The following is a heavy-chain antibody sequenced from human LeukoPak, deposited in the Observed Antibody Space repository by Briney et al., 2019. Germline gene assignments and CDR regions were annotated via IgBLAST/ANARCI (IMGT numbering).Heavy chain of an antibody. Sequence: GGSLRLSCVASGFTFSSYAMSWVRQAPGKGLEWVSAISGSGGSTCYADSVKGRFTISRDNSKNTLYLQMNSLRAEDTAVYYCAKWSRYGSGSLDYWGQGTLVTVSS. V-gene: IGHV3-23*01. D-gene: IGHD3-10*01. J-gene: IGHJ4*02. CDR3: AKWSRYGSGSLDY. CDR2: ISGSGGST. CDR1: GFTFSSYA.